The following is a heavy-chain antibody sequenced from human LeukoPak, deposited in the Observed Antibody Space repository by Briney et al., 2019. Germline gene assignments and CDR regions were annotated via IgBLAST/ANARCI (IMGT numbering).Heavy chain of an antibody. CDR2: IIPIFGTA. V-gene: IGHV1-69*01. J-gene: IGHJ4*02. CDR3: ARADDFWSGYYLKY. D-gene: IGHD3-3*01. CDR1: GGTFSSYA. Sequence: ASVKVSCKASGGTFSSYAISWVRQAPGQRLEWMGGIIPIFGTANYAQKFQGRVTITADESTSTAYMELSSLRSEDTAVYYCARADDFWSGYYLKYWGQGTLVTVSS.